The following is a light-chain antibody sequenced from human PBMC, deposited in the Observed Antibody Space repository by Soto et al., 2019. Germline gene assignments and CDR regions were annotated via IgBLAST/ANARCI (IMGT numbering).Light chain of an antibody. Sequence: AIQRTQSPSSLPASLGDRVTITCRASQGIRGDLGWYQQKPGKAPKLLISATSTLQSGVPSRFSGRGSGTNFALTISSLQTEDFATYYCIQDFISPLTVGQGTKVDIK. CDR1: QGIRGD. CDR3: IQDFISPLT. J-gene: IGKJ1*01. V-gene: IGKV1-6*01. CDR2: ATS.